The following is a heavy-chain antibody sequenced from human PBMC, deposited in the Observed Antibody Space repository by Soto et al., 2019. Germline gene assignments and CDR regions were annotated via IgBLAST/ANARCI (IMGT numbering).Heavy chain of an antibody. CDR2: VYHTGRT. Sequence: QVQLQESGPGLVKPSETLSLTCTVSGGSFKSGSYSWSWIRQPPGKGLEWNGYVYHTGRTSYNPSLKSRVSISMDTSKNQFSLNLDSVTAADTAVYFCARDFAYFDSWGQGTLVTVSS. D-gene: IGHD3-3*01. CDR3: ARDFAYFDS. CDR1: GGSFKSGSYS. V-gene: IGHV4-61*01. J-gene: IGHJ4*02.